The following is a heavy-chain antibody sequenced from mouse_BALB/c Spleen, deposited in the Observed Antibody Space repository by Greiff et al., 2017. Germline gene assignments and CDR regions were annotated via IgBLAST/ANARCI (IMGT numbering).Heavy chain of an antibody. D-gene: IGHD2-1*01. V-gene: IGHV2-9*02. CDR3: ARGRSTMMDY. CDR2: ICAGGST. CDR1: GFSLTSYG. Sequence: QVQLQQSGPGLVAPSQSLSITCTVSGFSLTSYGVHWVRQPPGKGLEWLGVICAGGSTNYNSALMSRLSISKDNSKSQVFLKMNSLQTDDTAMYYCARGRSTMMDYWGQGTSVTVSS. J-gene: IGHJ4*01.